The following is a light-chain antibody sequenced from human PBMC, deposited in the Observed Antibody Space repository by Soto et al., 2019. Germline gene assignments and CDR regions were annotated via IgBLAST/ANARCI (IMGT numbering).Light chain of an antibody. Sequence: EIVLTQSPATLSLAPGERVTLSCRASESVSTNLAWYQQKAGQAPRLLIYGASTRATGIPARFSGSGSGTEFTLTISSLQSEDFEVYYCQQYSIWRTFGQGTKVDIK. CDR3: QQYSIWRT. CDR2: GAS. J-gene: IGKJ1*01. CDR1: ESVSTN. V-gene: IGKV3-15*01.